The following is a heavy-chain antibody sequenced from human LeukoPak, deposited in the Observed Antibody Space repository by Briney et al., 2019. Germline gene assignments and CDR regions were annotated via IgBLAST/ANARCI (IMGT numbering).Heavy chain of an antibody. J-gene: IGHJ4*02. CDR3: ARDQGPIVGAFFDY. Sequence: SETLPPTCTVSGGSISSYYGSWIRQPAGKGLEWIGRIYTSGSTNYNPTLKSRVTMSVDTSKNQFSLKLSSVTAADTAVYYCARDQGPIVGAFFDYWGQGTLVTVSS. CDR2: IYTSGST. D-gene: IGHD1-26*01. CDR1: GGSISSYY. V-gene: IGHV4-4*07.